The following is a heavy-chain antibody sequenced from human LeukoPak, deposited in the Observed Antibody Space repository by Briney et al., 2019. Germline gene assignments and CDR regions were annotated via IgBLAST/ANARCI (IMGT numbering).Heavy chain of an antibody. D-gene: IGHD3-10*01. CDR3: ARDLRYGSGSFHGMDV. Sequence: SETLSLTCTVSGGSISSGGYYWSWIRQHPGKGLEWIGYIYYSGSTYYNPSLKSRVTISVDTSKNQFSLKLSSVTAADTAVYYCARDLRYGSGSFHGMDVWGQGTTVTVSS. J-gene: IGHJ6*02. CDR1: GGSISSGGYY. CDR2: IYYSGST. V-gene: IGHV4-31*03.